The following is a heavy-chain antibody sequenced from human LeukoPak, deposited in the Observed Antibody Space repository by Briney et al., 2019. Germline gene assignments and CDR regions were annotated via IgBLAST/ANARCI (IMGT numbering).Heavy chain of an antibody. CDR2: LWSDGRTE. Sequence: GGSLRLSCAASGFIFSSYGMHWVRQAPGKGLEWVAVLWSDGRTEYYADSVKGRFTVSRDNFKNTLYLQMNSLRVEDTAVYYCARRFLTGLGGNWFDPWGQGTLVTVSS. V-gene: IGHV3-33*01. CDR3: ARRFLTGLGGNWFDP. D-gene: IGHD3-16*01. J-gene: IGHJ5*02. CDR1: GFIFSSYG.